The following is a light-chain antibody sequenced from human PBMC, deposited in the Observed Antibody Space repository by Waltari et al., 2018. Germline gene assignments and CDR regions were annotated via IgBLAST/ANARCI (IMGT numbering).Light chain of an antibody. V-gene: IGKV3-15*01. CDR2: GAS. CDR1: QTGSSN. J-gene: IGKJ1*01. CDR3: QQYNNWPPWT. Sequence: ETVMTQSPATLSVSPGERATLSCRASQTGSSNLAWYQQKPGQAPRLLIYGASTRATGIPARFSGSGSGTQFTLTISSLQSEDFAVYYCQQYNNWPPWTFGQGTKVEIK.